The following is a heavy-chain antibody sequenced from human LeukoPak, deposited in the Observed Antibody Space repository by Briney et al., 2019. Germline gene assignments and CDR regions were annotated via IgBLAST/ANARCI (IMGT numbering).Heavy chain of an antibody. Sequence: SETLSLTCAVYGGSLSGYYWSWIRQPPGKGLEWIGGINHSGSTNYNPSLKSRVTISVDTSKNQFSLKLSSVTAADTAVYYCARGRYDFWSGFAPIFDYWGQGTLVTVSS. CDR1: GGSLSGYY. CDR2: INHSGST. CDR3: ARGRYDFWSGFAPIFDY. D-gene: IGHD3-3*01. J-gene: IGHJ4*02. V-gene: IGHV4-34*01.